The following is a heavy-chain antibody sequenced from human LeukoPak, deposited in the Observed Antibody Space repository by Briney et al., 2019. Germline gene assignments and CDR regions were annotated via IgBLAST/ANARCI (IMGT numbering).Heavy chain of an antibody. Sequence: DSVKGRFTISRDNAKNSLYLQMNSLRAEDTAVYYCARVAGYCSGGSCYSGDDYYYGMDVWGQGTTVTVSS. D-gene: IGHD2-15*01. J-gene: IGHJ6*02. CDR3: ARVAGYCSGGSCYSGDDYYYGMDV. V-gene: IGHV3-11*06.